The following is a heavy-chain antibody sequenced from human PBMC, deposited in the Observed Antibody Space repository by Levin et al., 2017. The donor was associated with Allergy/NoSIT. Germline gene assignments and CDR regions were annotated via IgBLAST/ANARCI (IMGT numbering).Heavy chain of an antibody. CDR3: AKDLGSSWYSPQGY. CDR1: GFTFSSYA. D-gene: IGHD6-13*01. J-gene: IGHJ4*02. Sequence: PGESLKISCAASGFTFSSYAMSWVRQAPGKGLEWVSAISGSGGSTYYADSVKGRFTISRDNSKNTLYLQMNSLRAEDTAVYYCAKDLGSSWYSPQGYWGQGTLVTVSS. CDR2: ISGSGGST. V-gene: IGHV3-23*01.